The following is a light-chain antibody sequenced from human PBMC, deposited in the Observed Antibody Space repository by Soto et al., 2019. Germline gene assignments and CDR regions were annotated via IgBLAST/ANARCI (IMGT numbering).Light chain of an antibody. CDR3: CSYAGSSTWV. J-gene: IGLJ3*02. CDR1: SNNVGNYNL. Sequence: QSALTQPPSVSGSPGQSITISCTGTSNNVGNYNLVSWYQQQPGKAPKLMIYEGSKRPSGVSNRFSGSKSGNTASLTISGLQAEDEADYYCCSYAGSSTWVFGGGTKLTVL. CDR2: EGS. V-gene: IGLV2-23*01.